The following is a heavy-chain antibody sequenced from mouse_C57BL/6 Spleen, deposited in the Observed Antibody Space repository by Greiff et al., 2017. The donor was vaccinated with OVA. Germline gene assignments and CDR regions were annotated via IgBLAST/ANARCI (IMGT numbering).Heavy chain of an antibody. V-gene: IGHV1-42*01. CDR1: GYSFTGYY. Sequence: EVQLQQSGPELVKPGASVKISCKASGYSFTGYYMNWVKQSPEKSLEWIGEINPSTGGTTYNQKFKAKATLTVDKSSSTAYMQLKSLTSEDSAVYYCARQLRLPPYAMDYWGQGTSVTVSS. CDR3: ARQLRLPPYAMDY. D-gene: IGHD3-2*02. CDR2: INPSTGGT. J-gene: IGHJ4*01.